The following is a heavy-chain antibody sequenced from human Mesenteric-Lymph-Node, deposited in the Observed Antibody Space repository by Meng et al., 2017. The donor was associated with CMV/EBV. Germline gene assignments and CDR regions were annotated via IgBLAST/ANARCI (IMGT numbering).Heavy chain of an antibody. D-gene: IGHD6-19*01. Sequence: VYGGSFNGYYWRWIRQPPGKGLEWIGEINHSGSTNYNPSLKSRVTISVDTSKNQFSLKLSSVTAADTAVYYCARERGWGTLMYYFDYWGQGTLVTVSS. CDR1: GGSFNGYY. V-gene: IGHV4-34*01. CDR3: ARERGWGTLMYYFDY. CDR2: INHSGST. J-gene: IGHJ4*02.